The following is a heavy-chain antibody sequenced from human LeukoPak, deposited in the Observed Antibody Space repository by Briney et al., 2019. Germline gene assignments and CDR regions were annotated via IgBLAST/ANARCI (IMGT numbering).Heavy chain of an antibody. Sequence: GGSLRLSCAASGFTFDDYGMSWVRQAPGKGLEWVSGNWKGGSTGYADSVKGRFTISRDNAKNSLYLQMNSLRAEDTAVYYCAELGITMIGGVWGKGTTVTISS. CDR1: GFTFDDYG. CDR2: NWKGGST. J-gene: IGHJ6*04. CDR3: AELGITMIGGV. V-gene: IGHV3-20*04. D-gene: IGHD3-10*02.